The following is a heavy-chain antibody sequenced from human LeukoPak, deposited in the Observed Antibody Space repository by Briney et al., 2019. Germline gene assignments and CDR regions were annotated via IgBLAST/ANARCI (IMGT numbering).Heavy chain of an antibody. CDR3: ARDPDSSSWGYAFDI. CDR2: IYNSGNT. CDR1: GGSISSYY. D-gene: IGHD6-13*01. Sequence: PSETLSLTCTVSGGSISSYYGSWIRQPAGKGLGWIGRIYNSGNTNYNPSLKSRVTMSVDTSKNQFSLKLSSVTAADTAMYYCARDPDSSSWGYAFDIWGQGTMVTVSS. J-gene: IGHJ3*02. V-gene: IGHV4-4*07.